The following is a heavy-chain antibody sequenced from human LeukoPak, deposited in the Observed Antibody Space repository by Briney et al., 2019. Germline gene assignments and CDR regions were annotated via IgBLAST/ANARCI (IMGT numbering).Heavy chain of an antibody. V-gene: IGHV1-2*02. CDR1: GYTFTCYY. CDR2: INPNSGGT. D-gene: IGHD3-22*01. J-gene: IGHJ3*02. Sequence: ASVKVSCKASGYTFTCYYMHWVRQAPGQGLEWMGWINPNSGGTNYAQKFQGRVTMTRDTSISTAYMELSRLRSDDTAVYYCARDLTYYYDSSGYFAFDIGGQGTMVTVS. CDR3: ARDLTYYYDSSGYFAFDI.